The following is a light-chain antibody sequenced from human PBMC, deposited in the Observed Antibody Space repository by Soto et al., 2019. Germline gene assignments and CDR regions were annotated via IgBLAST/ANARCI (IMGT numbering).Light chain of an antibody. J-gene: IGKJ1*01. Sequence: MYQSLAALSASVGDRVTITCRASQSISNWWAWYQQKPGKAPTLLIYDVSRLESGVPSRFSGSGSGTEFTLTITSLQPEDSAPYYCLHNFIYPRPFGQLSK. CDR1: QSISNW. V-gene: IGKV1-5*01. CDR3: LHNFIYPRP. CDR2: DVS.